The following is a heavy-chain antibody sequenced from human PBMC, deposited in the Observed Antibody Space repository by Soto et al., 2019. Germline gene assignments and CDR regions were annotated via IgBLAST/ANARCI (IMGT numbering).Heavy chain of an antibody. Sequence: LRLSCAGSGFTFSTYAFHWVRQAPGKGLEWVAHITYDGNTIYYADSVKGRFTISRDNAKNSLYLQMNSLRAEDTAVYYCAREGFYGDAFDIWGQGTMVTVSS. J-gene: IGHJ3*02. D-gene: IGHD4-17*01. V-gene: IGHV3-30*04. CDR2: ITYDGNTI. CDR1: GFTFSTYA. CDR3: AREGFYGDAFDI.